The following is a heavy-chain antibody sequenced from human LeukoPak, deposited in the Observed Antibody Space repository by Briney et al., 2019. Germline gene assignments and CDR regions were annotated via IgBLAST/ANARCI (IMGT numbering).Heavy chain of an antibody. CDR1: GFTFSRYY. CDR3: TRVFAGDEYNSSGY. Sequence: TGGSLRLSCAASGFTFSRYYMHWVRQAPGKGLVWVSRINSDGSSTTYADSVKGRFTISRDNAKNTLYLQMNSLKVEDTAVYYCTRVFAGDEYNSSGYWGQGTLVTVSS. D-gene: IGHD6-13*01. CDR2: INSDGSST. J-gene: IGHJ4*02. V-gene: IGHV3-74*01.